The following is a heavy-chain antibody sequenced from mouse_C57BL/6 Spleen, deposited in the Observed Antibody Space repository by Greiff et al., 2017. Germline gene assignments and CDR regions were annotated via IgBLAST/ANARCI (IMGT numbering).Heavy chain of an antibody. CDR2: IDPSDSYT. D-gene: IGHD1-1*01. J-gene: IGHJ2*01. V-gene: IGHV1-69*01. CDR3: ARGHYGSTHYFDY. Sequence: QVQLQQSGAELVKPGASVKISCKASGYAFSSYWMNWVKQRPGKGLEWIGEIDPSDSYTNYNQKFKGKSTLTVDKSSSTAYMQLSSLTSEDSAVYYCARGHYGSTHYFDYWGQGTTLTVSS. CDR1: GYAFSSYW.